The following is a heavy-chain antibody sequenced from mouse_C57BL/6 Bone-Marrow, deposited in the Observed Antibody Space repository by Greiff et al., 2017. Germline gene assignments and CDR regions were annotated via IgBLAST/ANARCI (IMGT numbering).Heavy chain of an antibody. CDR1: GFSLTSYA. Sequence: QVQLKESGPGLVAPSQSLSITCTVSGFSLTSYAISWVRQPPGTGLEWLGVIWTGGGTTYNSALKSRLSISKDNSKSHVFLNMNSLQTADTARYCCARNYFDDWGKGTTLTVSS. CDR2: IWTGGGT. V-gene: IGHV2-9-1*01. J-gene: IGHJ2*01. CDR3: ARNYFDD.